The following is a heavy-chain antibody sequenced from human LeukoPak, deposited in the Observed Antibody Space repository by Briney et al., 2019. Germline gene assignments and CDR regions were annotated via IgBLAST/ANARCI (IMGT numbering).Heavy chain of an antibody. CDR3: ARGESSSSEGGY. Sequence: GGSLRLSCAASGFTLSNSGMHWVRQAPGKGLEWVAFIRYDGSNKYYADSVKGRFTISRDNSKNTLFLQMNSLRAEDTAVYYCARGESSSSEGGYWGQGTLVTVSP. D-gene: IGHD6-6*01. CDR1: GFTLSNSG. CDR2: IRYDGSNK. J-gene: IGHJ4*02. V-gene: IGHV3-30*02.